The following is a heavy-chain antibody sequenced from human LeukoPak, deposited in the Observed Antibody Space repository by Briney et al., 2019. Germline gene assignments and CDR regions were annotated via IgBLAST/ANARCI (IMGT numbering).Heavy chain of an antibody. V-gene: IGHV4-31*03. Sequence: PSQTLSLTCTVSGDSIINGSYYWSSIRQPPGKGLEWIGCIYYSGSTYYNPSLKSRVIISLDTSKSQLSLKLSSLTAADTAFYYCARDGRLWFGETNWFDPWGQGTLVTVSS. CDR2: IYYSGST. CDR3: ARDGRLWFGETNWFDP. D-gene: IGHD3-10*01. CDR1: GDSIINGSYY. J-gene: IGHJ5*02.